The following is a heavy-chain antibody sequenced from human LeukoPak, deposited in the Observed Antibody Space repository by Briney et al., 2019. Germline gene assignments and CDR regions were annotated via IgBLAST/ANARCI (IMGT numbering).Heavy chain of an antibody. J-gene: IGHJ4*02. CDR1: GFTFSSNY. D-gene: IGHD3-3*01. CDR2: IYSGGST. V-gene: IGHV3-66*01. CDR3: AKAPYDFWSGFIRFDY. Sequence: GSLRLSCAASGFTFSSNYMSWVRQAPGKGLEWVSVIYSGGSTYYADSVKGRFTISRDNSKNTLYLQMNSLRAEDTAVYYCAKAPYDFWSGFIRFDYWGQGTLVTVSS.